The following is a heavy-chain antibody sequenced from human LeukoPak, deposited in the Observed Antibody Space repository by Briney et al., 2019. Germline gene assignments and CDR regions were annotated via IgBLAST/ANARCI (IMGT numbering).Heavy chain of an antibody. CDR1: GYTFTTYD. Sequence: ASVKVSCKASGYTFTTYDINWVRQATGQGLAWMGWMNPNSGNTGYAQKFQGRVTMTRNTSISTAYMELSSLRSEDTAVYYCARGPNKSDGGNSGSAWFDPWGQGTLVTVSS. V-gene: IGHV1-8*01. J-gene: IGHJ5*02. D-gene: IGHD4-23*01. CDR3: ARGPNKSDGGNSGSAWFDP. CDR2: MNPNSGNT.